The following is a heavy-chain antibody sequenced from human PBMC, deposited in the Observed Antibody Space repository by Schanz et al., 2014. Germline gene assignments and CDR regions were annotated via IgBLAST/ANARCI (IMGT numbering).Heavy chain of an antibody. D-gene: IGHD2-15*01. CDR1: GFTFSSCV. Sequence: EGQLLESGGGLIQPGGSLRLSCAASGFTFSSCVMSWVRQAPGKGLEWVSTISASGGSTYYADSVKGRFTISRDNSKNILYLQMNSLRAEDTAVYYCAKARRKSNCSGGRCFHYSYFGMDVWGQGTTVTVSS. CDR2: ISASGGST. J-gene: IGHJ6*02. V-gene: IGHV3-23*01. CDR3: AKARRKSNCSGGRCFHYSYFGMDV.